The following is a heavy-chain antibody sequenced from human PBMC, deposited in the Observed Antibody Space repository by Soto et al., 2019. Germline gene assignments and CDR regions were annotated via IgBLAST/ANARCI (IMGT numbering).Heavy chain of an antibody. D-gene: IGHD6-13*01. J-gene: IGHJ4*02. Sequence: PSETLSLTCAVYGGSFSGYYWSWIRQPPGKGLEWIGEINHSGSTNYNPSLKSRVTISVDTSKNQFSLKLSSVTAADTAVYYCARGRIAAADFDYWGQGTLVTVSS. CDR1: GGSFSGYY. CDR3: ARGRIAAADFDY. V-gene: IGHV4-34*01. CDR2: INHSGST.